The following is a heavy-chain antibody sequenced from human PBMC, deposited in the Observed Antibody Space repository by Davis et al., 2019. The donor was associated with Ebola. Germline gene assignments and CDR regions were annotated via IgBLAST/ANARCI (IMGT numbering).Heavy chain of an antibody. CDR3: AKSGLSFGVVKYHYGMDV. J-gene: IGHJ6*04. V-gene: IGHV3-30*04. D-gene: IGHD3-3*01. CDR2: ISYDGSNK. CDR1: GFTFSSYA. Sequence: PGGSLRLSCAASGFTFSSYAMHWVRQAPGKGLEWVAVISYDGSNKYYADSVKGRFTISRDNSKNTLYLQMNSLRAEDTAVYYCAKSGLSFGVVKYHYGMDVWGKGTTVTVPS.